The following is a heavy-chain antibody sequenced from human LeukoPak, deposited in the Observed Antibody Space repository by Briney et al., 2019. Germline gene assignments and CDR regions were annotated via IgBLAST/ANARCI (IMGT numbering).Heavy chain of an antibody. Sequence: ASVRVPCKASGYTFTGYNIHWVRQAPGQGLKWMGWINPNGGVTNYPQKFQGRVTLTRDTSITTAYMDLSRPTSDDTAVYYCVRDVHNWNDDYWGQGTLVTVSS. V-gene: IGHV1-2*02. CDR3: VRDVHNWNDDY. D-gene: IGHD1-1*01. J-gene: IGHJ4*02. CDR2: INPNGGVT. CDR1: GYTFTGYN.